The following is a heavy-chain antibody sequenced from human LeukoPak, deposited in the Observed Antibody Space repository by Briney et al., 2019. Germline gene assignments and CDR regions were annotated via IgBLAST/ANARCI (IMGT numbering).Heavy chain of an antibody. J-gene: IGHJ4*02. CDR1: GFTFSSYA. D-gene: IGHD4-23*01. Sequence: QTGGSLRLSCAASGFTFSSYAMSWVRQAPGKGLEWVSAISGSGGSTYYADSVKGRFTISRDNSKNTLYLQMNSLRAEDTAVYYCARDRATTVVTPNFGYWGQGTLVTVSS. CDR3: ARDRATTVVTPNFGY. V-gene: IGHV3-23*01. CDR2: ISGSGGST.